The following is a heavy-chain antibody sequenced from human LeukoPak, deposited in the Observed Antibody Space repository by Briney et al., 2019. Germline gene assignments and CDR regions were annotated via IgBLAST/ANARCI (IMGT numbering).Heavy chain of an antibody. J-gene: IGHJ4*02. V-gene: IGHV3-53*01. CDR2: VYSGGTT. CDR1: GFTVSSKH. CDR3: ARATVRYYFDY. D-gene: IGHD4-17*01. Sequence: GGSLRLSCAASGFTVSSKHMTWVRQAPGKGLEWVSVVYSGGTTYYADSVKGRFTISKDNSNNTLYLQMNSLRAEDTAVYYCARATVRYYFDYWGQGTLVTVSS.